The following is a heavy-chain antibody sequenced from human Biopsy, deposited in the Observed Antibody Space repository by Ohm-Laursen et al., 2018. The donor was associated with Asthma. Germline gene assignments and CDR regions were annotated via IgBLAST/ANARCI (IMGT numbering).Heavy chain of an antibody. CDR3: ARGSSSRLSQWELLVSGGKRAHSYYGMDV. Sequence: SETLSLTCAVYGGSFSSNYWSWIRQTPGKGLEWLGDTRHRGYTNYKPSLSSRPTLSVDTSKNQFSLRLTSVTAADTAVYYCARGSSSRLSQWELLVSGGKRAHSYYGMDVWGQGTTVTVSS. CDR2: TRHRGYT. J-gene: IGHJ6*02. CDR1: GGSFSSNY. V-gene: IGHV4-34*01. D-gene: IGHD1-26*01.